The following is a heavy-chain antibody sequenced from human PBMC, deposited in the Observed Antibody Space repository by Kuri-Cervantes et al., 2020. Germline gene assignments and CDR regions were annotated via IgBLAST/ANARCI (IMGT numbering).Heavy chain of an antibody. D-gene: IGHD3-10*01. CDR1: GYTFTSYD. CDR3: ARDQYYYGSGSYSTHQHV. Sequence: ASVKVSCKASGYTFTSYDINWVRQATGQGLEWMGWMNPNSGNTGYAQKFQGRVTMTRNTSISTAYMELSSLRSEDTAVYYCARDQYYYGSGSYSTHQHVWGKGTTVTVSS. J-gene: IGHJ6*04. V-gene: IGHV1-8*02. CDR2: MNPNSGNT.